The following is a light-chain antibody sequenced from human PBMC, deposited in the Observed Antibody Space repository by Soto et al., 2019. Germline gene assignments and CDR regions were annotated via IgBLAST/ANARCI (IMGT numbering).Light chain of an antibody. V-gene: IGKV3D-15*01. Sequence: EIVMTQSPGTLSVSPGERATLYCRASQSVSSNLAWYQQRPGQAPRLLIYAASTRAIGIPARFSGSGSGTEFTLTISLQSEDFAVYYCQQYDEWPLTFGGGTEVEIK. CDR3: QQYDEWPLT. CDR2: AAS. J-gene: IGKJ4*01. CDR1: QSVSSN.